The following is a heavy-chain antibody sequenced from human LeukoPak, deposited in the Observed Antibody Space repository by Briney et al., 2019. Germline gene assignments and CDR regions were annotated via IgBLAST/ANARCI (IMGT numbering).Heavy chain of an antibody. V-gene: IGHV4-39*01. J-gene: IGHJ4*02. CDR1: GGSISSSSYY. D-gene: IGHD2-8*01. CDR3: ARAGGDGVGDY. CDR2: IYYSGST. Sequence: SETLCLTCTVSGGSISSSSYYWGWIRQPPGKGLEWIGSIYYSGSTYYNPSLKSRVTISVDTSKNQFSLKLSSVTAADTAVYYCARAGGDGVGDYRGQGTLVTVSS.